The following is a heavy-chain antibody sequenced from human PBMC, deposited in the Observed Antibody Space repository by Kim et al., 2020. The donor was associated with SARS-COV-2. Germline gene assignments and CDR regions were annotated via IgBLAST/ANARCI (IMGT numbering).Heavy chain of an antibody. Sequence: GGSLRLSCAASGFIFSNYEMNWVRHAPGKGLEWLSYITGGGDVISYADSVKGRFTIFRDNAKNSVYLQLNNLRAEDTATYYCARENLDDAFDIWGQGTMVIVSS. V-gene: IGHV3-48*03. CDR3: ARENLDDAFDI. CDR2: ITGGGDVI. D-gene: IGHD1-1*01. CDR1: GFIFSNYE. J-gene: IGHJ3*02.